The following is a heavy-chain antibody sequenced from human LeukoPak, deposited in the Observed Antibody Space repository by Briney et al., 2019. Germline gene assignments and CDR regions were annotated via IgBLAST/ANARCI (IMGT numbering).Heavy chain of an antibody. D-gene: IGHD3-10*01. CDR1: GGSISTSSYY. CDR3: ARDNNYYGSGSYHDY. J-gene: IGHJ4*02. V-gene: IGHV4-39*07. CDR2: IFYSGST. Sequence: SETLSLTCTVSGGSISTSSYYWGWVRQPPGKGLEWIGNIFYSGSTYYSPSLKSRVTISLDTSRNQFSLKLNSVTAADTAVYYCARDNNYYGSGSYHDYWGQGTLVTVSS.